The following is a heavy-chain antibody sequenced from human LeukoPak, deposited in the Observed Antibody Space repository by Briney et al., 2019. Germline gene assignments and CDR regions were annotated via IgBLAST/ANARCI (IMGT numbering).Heavy chain of an antibody. V-gene: IGHV1-18*01. CDR3: ARVSGWFPRYYGMDV. J-gene: IGHJ6*02. CDR1: GGTFSSYG. CDR2: ISAYNGNT. D-gene: IGHD6-19*01. Sequence: ASVKVSCKASGGTFSSYGISWVRQAPGQGLEWMGWISAYNGNTNYAQKLQGRVTMTTDTSTSTAYMELRSLRSDDTAVYYCARVSGWFPRYYGMDVWGQGTTVTVSS.